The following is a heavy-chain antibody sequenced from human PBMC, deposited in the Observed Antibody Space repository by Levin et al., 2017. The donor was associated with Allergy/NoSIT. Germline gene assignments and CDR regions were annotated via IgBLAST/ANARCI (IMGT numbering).Heavy chain of an antibody. Sequence: GASVKVSCRASGYIFNSYDMSWVRQATGQGLEWMGWMNPHSGNTDYAPKFLGRVTMTGNTSLSTVSIALSGLKSDDTAIYYCARCSRSSCQGGSDYWGQGTLVTVSA. J-gene: IGHJ4*02. V-gene: IGHV1-8*01. CDR2: MNPHSGNT. D-gene: IGHD2-15*01. CDR1: GYIFNSYD. CDR3: ARCSRSSCQGGSDY.